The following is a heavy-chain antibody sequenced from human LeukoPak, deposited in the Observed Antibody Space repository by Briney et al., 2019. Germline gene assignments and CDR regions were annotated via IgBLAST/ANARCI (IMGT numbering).Heavy chain of an antibody. CDR3: ARRGYHDYSGFDY. V-gene: IGHV3-21*06. J-gene: IGHJ4*02. D-gene: IGHD1-26*01. CDR1: EFTFSSYS. CDR2: ISGSSDDT. Sequence: PGGSLRLSCAGSEFTFSSYSMHWVRQAPGKGLEWVSSISGSSDDTYYADSVKGRFTVSRDNSKNSQYLQMKRLRAEDTALYYCARRGYHDYSGFDYWGQGTLVTVSS.